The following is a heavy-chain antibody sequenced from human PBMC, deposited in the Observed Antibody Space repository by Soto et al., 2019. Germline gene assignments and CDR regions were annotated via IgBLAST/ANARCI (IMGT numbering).Heavy chain of an antibody. CDR2: ISPMFGAA. V-gene: IGHV1-69*19. D-gene: IGHD3-10*01. CDR3: AREVQVHTQAFVY. Sequence: QVQLVQSGAEMKKPGSSVKVSCQSSGGTFNTYAMNWVRQSPGQGPEWMGDISPMFGAANYAPKFQGRGTITADASTGTSYMQLSSVTSEDTALYFCAREVQVHTQAFVYWCQGTLVTFSS. J-gene: IGHJ4*02. CDR1: GGTFNTYA.